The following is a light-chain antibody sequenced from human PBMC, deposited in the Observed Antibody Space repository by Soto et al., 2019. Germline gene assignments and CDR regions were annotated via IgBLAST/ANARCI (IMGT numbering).Light chain of an antibody. J-gene: IGKJ1*01. CDR3: QHYNSYSEA. V-gene: IGKV1-5*03. CDR2: KAS. Sequence: IQMTQSPTSLSASVGDRVTITCRASQTISNHLNWYQQKPGKAPKLLIYKASTLKSGVPSRFSGSGSGTEFTLTISSLQPDDFATYYCQHYNSYSEAFGQGTKVDIK. CDR1: QTISNH.